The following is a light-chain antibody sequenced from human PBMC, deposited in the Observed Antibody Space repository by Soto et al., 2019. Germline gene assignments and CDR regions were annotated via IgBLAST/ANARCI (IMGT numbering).Light chain of an antibody. Sequence: EIVLTQSPGTLSLSPGERATLSCRASQRFRCSYLAWYQQKPGQAPRLLIYGASSRATCIPDRFSGSGSGTNFTLTISRLEPEDVAVYYWQQYGSSRTFGHGTKVEIQ. J-gene: IGKJ1*01. CDR2: GAS. CDR3: QQYGSSRT. CDR1: QRFRCSY. V-gene: IGKV3-20*01.